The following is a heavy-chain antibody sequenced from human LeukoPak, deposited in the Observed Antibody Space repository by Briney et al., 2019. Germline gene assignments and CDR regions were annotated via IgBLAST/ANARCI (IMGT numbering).Heavy chain of an antibody. Sequence: PSETLSLTCTVSGGSISSYYWSWNRQPPGKGLEWIGYIYYSGSTNYNPSLKSRVTISVDTSKNQFSLKLSSVTAADTAVYYCASTVPALWDAFDIWGQGTMVTVSS. CDR3: ASTVPALWDAFDI. CDR1: GGSISSYY. J-gene: IGHJ3*02. CDR2: IYYSGST. D-gene: IGHD2-2*01. V-gene: IGHV4-59*08.